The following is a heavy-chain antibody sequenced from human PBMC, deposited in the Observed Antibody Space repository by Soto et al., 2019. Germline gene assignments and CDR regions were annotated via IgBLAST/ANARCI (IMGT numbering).Heavy chain of an antibody. CDR2: INRSGST. CDR3: ARGSFLLPLLRFLEWLSPHFDY. Sequence: SETLSLTCAVYGGSFSGYYWSWIRQPPGKGLEWIGEINRSGSTNYNPSLKSRVTISVDTSKNQFSLKLSSVTAADTAVYYCARGSFLLPLLRFLEWLSPHFDYWGQGTLVTVSS. J-gene: IGHJ4*02. D-gene: IGHD3-3*01. V-gene: IGHV4-34*01. CDR1: GGSFSGYY.